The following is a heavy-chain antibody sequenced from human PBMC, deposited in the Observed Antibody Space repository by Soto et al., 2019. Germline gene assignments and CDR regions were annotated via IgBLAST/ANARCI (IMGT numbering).Heavy chain of an antibody. CDR2: IYYSGSP. D-gene: IGHD3-22*01. J-gene: IGHJ3*02. Sequence: SAALALTGTVSGGSISSGDYYGIWIRPPPGKGLEWIRYIYYSGSPYYHPSLTSRVTISLDTSKNQFSLKLSSVTAADTAVYYCARDGSSGSDAFDIWGQGTMVTVSS. CDR3: ARDGSSGSDAFDI. CDR1: GGSISSGDYY. V-gene: IGHV4-30-4*01.